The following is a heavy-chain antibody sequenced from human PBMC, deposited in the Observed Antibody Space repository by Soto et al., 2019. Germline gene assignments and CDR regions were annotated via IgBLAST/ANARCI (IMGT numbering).Heavy chain of an antibody. CDR2: ISYDGSDK. CDR1: GFTFSDYG. CDR3: ATMERLFDY. D-gene: IGHD3-3*01. V-gene: IGHV3-30*03. J-gene: IGHJ4*02. Sequence: QLQLVESGGGVVQPGRSLRLSCAASGFTFSDYGMHWVRQAPGTGLEWVAVISYDGSDKYYADSVKGRFTISRDNSKNGLYLQMNSLRAEDAAVYYCATMERLFDYWGQGTLVVVSS.